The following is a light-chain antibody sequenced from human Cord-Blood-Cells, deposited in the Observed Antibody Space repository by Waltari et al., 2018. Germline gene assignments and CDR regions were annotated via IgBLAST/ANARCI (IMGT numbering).Light chain of an antibody. CDR2: GAS. V-gene: IGKV3-20*01. CDR3: QQYGSSPYT. CDR1: QSVSSSY. Sequence: EIVLTQSPGTLSLSPGERATLSCRASQSVSSSYLAWYQQKPGQAPRLLIYGASSRATGIPDRCSGSGSGTDFTLTISRLGPEDFAVYYCQQYGSSPYTFGQGTKLEIK. J-gene: IGKJ2*01.